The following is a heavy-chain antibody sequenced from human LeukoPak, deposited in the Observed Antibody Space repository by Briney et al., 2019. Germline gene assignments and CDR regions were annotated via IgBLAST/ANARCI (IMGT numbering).Heavy chain of an antibody. Sequence: GGSLRLSCAASGFTFSNYAMSWVRQAPGKGLEWVSSISSSGGSTFYADSVKGRFTISRDNSKNTVHLQMNSLRADDTAVYYCACVHAGYWGQGTLVTVSS. CDR3: ACVHAGY. J-gene: IGHJ4*02. V-gene: IGHV3-23*01. D-gene: IGHD3-10*02. CDR2: ISSSGGST. CDR1: GFTFSNYA.